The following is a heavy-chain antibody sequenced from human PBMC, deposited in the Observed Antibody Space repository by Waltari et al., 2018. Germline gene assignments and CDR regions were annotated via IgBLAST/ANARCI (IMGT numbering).Heavy chain of an antibody. CDR1: GVSLTTSPYF. CDR2: VSYSGNT. Sequence: QLQLQESGPGLVKPSATLSLTCTVSGVSLTTSPYFWAWIRQSPGKGLEWMGSVSYSGNTYYNPSLKSRVTVSVDTSKNQFSLNLTSVTAADTAVYYCSGQERLGPGNYWYFHLWGRGTLVTVSS. D-gene: IGHD1-1*01. CDR3: SGQERLGPGNYWYFHL. V-gene: IGHV4-39*01. J-gene: IGHJ2*01.